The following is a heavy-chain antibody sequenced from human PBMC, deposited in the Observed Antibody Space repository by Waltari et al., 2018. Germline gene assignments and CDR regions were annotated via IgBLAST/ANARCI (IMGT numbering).Heavy chain of an antibody. J-gene: IGHJ5*02. CDR1: GYTFTSYD. CDR2: INTNSGNT. V-gene: IGHV1-8*03. Sequence: QVQLVQSGAEVKKPGASVKVSCKASGYTFTSYDINWVRQATGQGCEWMGLINTNSGNTGYEQKFQGRVTITRNTSISTAYMERSSLRSEDTAVYYCATGLGFNWFDPWGQGTLVTVSS. CDR3: ATGLGFNWFDP. D-gene: IGHD1-26*01.